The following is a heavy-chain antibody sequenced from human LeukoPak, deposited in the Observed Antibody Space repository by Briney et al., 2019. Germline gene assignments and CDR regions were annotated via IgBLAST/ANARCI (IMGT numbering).Heavy chain of an antibody. Sequence: ASVKVSCKASGYTFTGYYMHWVRQAPGQGLEWMGWINPNSGGTNYAQKFQGWVTMTRDTSISTAYMELSRLRSDDMAVYYCATTGMGGSGSYYDYYGMDVWGQGTLVTVSS. CDR3: ATTGMGGSGSYYDYYGMDV. CDR1: GYTFTGYY. J-gene: IGHJ6*02. V-gene: IGHV1-2*04. CDR2: INPNSGGT. D-gene: IGHD3-10*01.